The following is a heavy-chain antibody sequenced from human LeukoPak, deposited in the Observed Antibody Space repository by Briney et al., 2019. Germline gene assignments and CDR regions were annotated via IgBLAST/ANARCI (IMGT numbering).Heavy chain of an antibody. J-gene: IGHJ4*02. CDR1: GFTFSSYG. CDR3: AKRLGISGSTSPFDY. D-gene: IGHD3-10*01. CDR2: IWYDGSNK. Sequence: GGSLRLSCAASGFTFSSYGMHWVRQAPGKGLEWVAVIWYDGSNKYYADSVKGRFTISRDNSKNTLYLQMNSLRAEDTAVYYCAKRLGISGSTSPFDYWGQGTLVTVSS. V-gene: IGHV3-33*06.